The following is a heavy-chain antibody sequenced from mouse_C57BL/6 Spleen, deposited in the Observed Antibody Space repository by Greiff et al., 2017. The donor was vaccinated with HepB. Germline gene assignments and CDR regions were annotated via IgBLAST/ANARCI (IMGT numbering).Heavy chain of an antibody. Sequence: EVQRVESGGGLVKPGGSLKLSCAASGFTFSSYAMSWVRQTPEKRLEWVATISDGGSYTYYPDNVKGRFTISRDNAKNNLYLQMSHLKSEDTAMYYCAREESSAAWFAYWGQGTLVTVSA. CDR1: GFTFSSYA. D-gene: IGHD2-10*02. J-gene: IGHJ3*01. CDR2: ISDGGSYT. CDR3: AREESSAAWFAY. V-gene: IGHV5-4*01.